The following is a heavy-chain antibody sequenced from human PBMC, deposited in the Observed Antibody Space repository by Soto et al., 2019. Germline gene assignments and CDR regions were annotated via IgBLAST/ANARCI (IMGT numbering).Heavy chain of an antibody. V-gene: IGHV4-31*03. CDR3: ARSVEKDTAGDYFDY. D-gene: IGHD5-18*01. J-gene: IGHJ4*02. CDR2: IYYSGST. Sequence: PSETLSLTCTVSGGSISSGGYYWSWIRQHPGKGLEWIGYIYYSGSTYYDPSLKSRVTISVDTSKNQFSLKLSSVTAADTAVYYCARSVEKDTAGDYFDYWGQGTLGTVSS. CDR1: GGSISSGGYY.